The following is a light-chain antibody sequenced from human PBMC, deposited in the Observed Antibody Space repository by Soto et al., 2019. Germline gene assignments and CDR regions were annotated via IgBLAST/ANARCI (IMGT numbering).Light chain of an antibody. Sequence: DIQMTQSPASLSASVGDRVTITCRASQSIDSWLAWLQQSPEKAPKLLIYKASNLASGVPERFSGSRSGTDVTLTISSLQPDDFATYYCQQYSVYPWTFGQGTKVEIK. CDR1: QSIDSW. CDR3: QQYSVYPWT. CDR2: KAS. J-gene: IGKJ1*01. V-gene: IGKV1-5*03.